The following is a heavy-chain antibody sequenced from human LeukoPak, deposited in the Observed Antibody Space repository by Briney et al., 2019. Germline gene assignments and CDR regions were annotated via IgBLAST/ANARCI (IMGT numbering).Heavy chain of an antibody. Sequence: ASVKVSCKASGYTFTSYDINWVRQATGQGLEWMGWMNPNSGNTGYAQKFQGRVTITRNTSISTAYMELSSLRSDDTAVYYCARDRGSGYDVYYFDYWGQGTLVTVSS. J-gene: IGHJ4*02. CDR3: ARDRGSGYDVYYFDY. D-gene: IGHD5-12*01. CDR1: GYTFTSYD. CDR2: MNPNSGNT. V-gene: IGHV1-8*03.